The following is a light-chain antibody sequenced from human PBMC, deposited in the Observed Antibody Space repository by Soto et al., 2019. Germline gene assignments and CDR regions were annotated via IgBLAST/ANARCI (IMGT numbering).Light chain of an antibody. CDR3: QQLRNWPWT. Sequence: EIVRTQSPGTLSVSPGDRVTLSCMASQSISINLAGYQHKPGQAPRLLIHGASTRATGVPARISSSGSGTEFNLTISSLQSEDCAVYYCQQLRNWPWTFGQGTKGEVK. J-gene: IGKJ1*01. CDR2: GAS. V-gene: IGKV3D-15*01. CDR1: QSISIN.